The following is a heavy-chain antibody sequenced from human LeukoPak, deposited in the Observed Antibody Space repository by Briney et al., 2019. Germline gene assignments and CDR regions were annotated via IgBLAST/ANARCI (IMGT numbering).Heavy chain of an antibody. V-gene: IGHV4-39*01. D-gene: IGHD3-10*01. CDR2: IYYTGST. J-gene: IGHJ4*02. Sequence: SETLSLTCTVSGGSNSSGNYYWGWIRQPPGKALEWIGSIYYTGSTNYNPSLKSRVTISVDTSKNQFSLKLRSVTAADTAVYYCARRYYYDSGSYLYFFDFWGQGTLVTVSS. CDR1: GGSNSSGNYY. CDR3: ARRYYYDSGSYLYFFDF.